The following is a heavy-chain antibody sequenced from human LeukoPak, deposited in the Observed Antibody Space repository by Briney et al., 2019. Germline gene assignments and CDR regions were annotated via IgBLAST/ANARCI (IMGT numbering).Heavy chain of an antibody. CDR2: INPSDSTT. CDR3: ARWLDIVVVPAAMGLDNWFDP. V-gene: IGHV1-46*01. J-gene: IGHJ5*02. CDR1: GYTFTGYY. D-gene: IGHD2-2*03. Sequence: GASVKLSCKASGYTFTGYYIHWVRQAPGQGLEWMGIINPSDSTTSYAQTLQGRVTMTTDTSTSTAYMELRSLRSDDTAVYYCARWLDIVVVPAAMGLDNWFDPWGQGTLVTVSS.